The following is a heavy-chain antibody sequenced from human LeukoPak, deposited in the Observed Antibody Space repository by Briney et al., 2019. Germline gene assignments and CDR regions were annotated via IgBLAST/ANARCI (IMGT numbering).Heavy chain of an antibody. CDR3: ARGLVYSGSLDY. CDR1: GFTFSSYG. J-gene: IGHJ4*02. CDR2: IWYDGSNK. Sequence: GGSLRLSYAASGFTFSSYGMHWVRQAPGKGLEWVAVIWYDGSNKYYADSVKGRFTISRDNSKNTLYLQMNSLRAEDTAVYYCARGLVYSGSLDYWGQGTLVTVSS. D-gene: IGHD1-26*01. V-gene: IGHV3-33*01.